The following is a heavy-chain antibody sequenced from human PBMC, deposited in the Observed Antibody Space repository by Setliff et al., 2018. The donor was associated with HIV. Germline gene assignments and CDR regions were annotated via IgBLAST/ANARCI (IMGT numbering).Heavy chain of an antibody. CDR2: INHSGST. Sequence: SETLSLTCAVYGESFSVYFWSWICQPPGKGLEWIGEINHSGSTYYNPSLKSRVTISVDTSKNQFSLKLSSVTAADTAVYYCARVGGWGDSYSSGWYDWNYWYFDLWGRGTLVTVSS. CDR3: ARVGGWGDSYSSGWYDWNYWYFDL. J-gene: IGHJ2*01. CDR1: GESFSVYF. V-gene: IGHV4-34*01. D-gene: IGHD6-19*01.